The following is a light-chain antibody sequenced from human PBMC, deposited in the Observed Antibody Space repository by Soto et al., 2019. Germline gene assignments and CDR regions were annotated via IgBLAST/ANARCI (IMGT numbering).Light chain of an antibody. J-gene: IGLJ2*01. Sequence: QLVLTQSPSASASLGASVKLTCTLSSAHSLFAIAWHQQQPDKGPRFLMKLNNDGSHTKGDGIPDRFSGSSSGAERYLTISSLQSEDEADYYCQTGGSGIIFGGGTQLTVL. CDR2: LNNDGSH. V-gene: IGLV4-69*01. CDR1: SAHSLFA. CDR3: QTGGSGII.